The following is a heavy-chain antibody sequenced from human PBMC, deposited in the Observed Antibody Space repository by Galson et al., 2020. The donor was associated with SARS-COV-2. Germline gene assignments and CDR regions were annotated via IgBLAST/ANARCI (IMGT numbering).Heavy chain of an antibody. CDR3: ARHGVAVTLGVAL. Sequence: GESLKISCKASGYDFTTYWIGWVRQMPGKGLEWMGIIYPGDFDTRYSPSFQGQVAISADRSISTVYLQWSSLKASDTAMYYCARHGVAVTLGVALWGQGTQVTVSS. CDR1: GYDFTTYW. J-gene: IGHJ4*02. V-gene: IGHV5-51*01. CDR2: IYPGDFDT. D-gene: IGHD6-19*01.